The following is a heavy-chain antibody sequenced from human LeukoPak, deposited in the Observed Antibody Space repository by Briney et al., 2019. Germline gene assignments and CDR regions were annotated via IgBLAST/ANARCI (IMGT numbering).Heavy chain of an antibody. Sequence: GRSLRLSCAASRFMFSNYGMHWVRQAPGKGLEWVAIIYYDGSNKYYADSVKGRFTISRDNAKNSLYLQMNSLRDEDTAVYYCARDYGDYANYFQYWGQGTLVTVSS. CDR2: IYYDGSNK. J-gene: IGHJ4*02. CDR1: RFMFSNYG. CDR3: ARDYGDYANYFQY. D-gene: IGHD4-17*01. V-gene: IGHV3-33*01.